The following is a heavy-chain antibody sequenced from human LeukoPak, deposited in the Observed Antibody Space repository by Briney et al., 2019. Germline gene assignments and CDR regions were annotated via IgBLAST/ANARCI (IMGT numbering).Heavy chain of an antibody. CDR2: IYYSGST. J-gene: IGHJ5*02. D-gene: IGHD6-19*01. CDR1: GGSISSYY. Sequence: SETLSLTCTVSGGSISSYYWSWIRQPPGKGLEWIGYIYYSGSTNYNPSLKSRVTISVDTSKNQFSLKLSSVTAADTAVYYCARGGSGWGYNWFDPWGQGTLVTVSS. CDR3: ARGGSGWGYNWFDP. V-gene: IGHV4-59*12.